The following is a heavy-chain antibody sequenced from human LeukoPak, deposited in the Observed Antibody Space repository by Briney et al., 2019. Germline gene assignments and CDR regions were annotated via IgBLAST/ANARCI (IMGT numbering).Heavy chain of an antibody. D-gene: IGHD6-19*01. V-gene: IGHV3-43*02. CDR2: TNGDGRTT. J-gene: IGHJ4*02. CDR3: AKDIGTGWSFDY. CDR1: GFTFHDYA. Sequence: GGSLRLSCAACGFTFHDYAIHWVRQSPGRGLEWVSLTNGDGRTTYADSVKGRFTISRDNSKNSLYLQMNSLRSEDTALYYCAKDIGTGWSFDYWGQGILVTVPS.